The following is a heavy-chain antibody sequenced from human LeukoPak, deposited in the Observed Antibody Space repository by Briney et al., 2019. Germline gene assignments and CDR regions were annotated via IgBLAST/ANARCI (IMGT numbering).Heavy chain of an antibody. V-gene: IGHV1-18*01. CDR2: ISAYNGNT. Sequence: GASVKVSCKASGYTFTSYGISWVRQAPGQGLEWMGWISAYNGNTNYTQKFQGRVTMTRNTSISTAYMELSSLRSEDTAVYYCARADGYSGYGYDYWGQGTLVTVSS. D-gene: IGHD5-12*01. J-gene: IGHJ4*02. CDR1: GYTFTSYG. CDR3: ARADGYSGYGYDY.